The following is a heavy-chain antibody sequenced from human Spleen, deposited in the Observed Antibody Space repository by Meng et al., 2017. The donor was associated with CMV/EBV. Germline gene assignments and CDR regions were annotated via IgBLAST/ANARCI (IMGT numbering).Heavy chain of an antibody. CDR3: ARGGDVVVIAKYGMDV. CDR1: GFIFSNYW. CDR2: IKGDGSEK. D-gene: IGHD2-21*01. V-gene: IGHV3-7*01. J-gene: IGHJ6*02. Sequence: GGSLRLSCAASGFIFSNYWMTWVRQAPGKGLGWLANIKGDGSEKYYVDSVRGRFTISRDNAKKSLYLQMNSLRGEDTGVYYCARGGDVVVIAKYGMDVWGQGTTVTVSS.